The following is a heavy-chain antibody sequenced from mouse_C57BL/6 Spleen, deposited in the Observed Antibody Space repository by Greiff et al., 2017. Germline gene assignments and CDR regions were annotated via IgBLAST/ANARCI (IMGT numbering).Heavy chain of an antibody. Sequence: VKLQESGPGLVAPSQSLSITCTVSGFSLTSYAISWVRQPPGTGLEWLGVIWTGGGTNYNSALKSRLSISKDNSKSQVFLKMNSLQTDDTARYYCARRTGGSSYDYAMDYWGQGTSVTVSS. V-gene: IGHV2-9-1*01. CDR3: ARRTGGSSYDYAMDY. CDR2: IWTGGGT. J-gene: IGHJ4*01. D-gene: IGHD1-1*01. CDR1: GFSLTSYA.